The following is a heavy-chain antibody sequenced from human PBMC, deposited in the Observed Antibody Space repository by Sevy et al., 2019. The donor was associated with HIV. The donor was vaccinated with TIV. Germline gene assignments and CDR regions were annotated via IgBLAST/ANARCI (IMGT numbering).Heavy chain of an antibody. CDR2: FDPEDGEI. J-gene: IGHJ4*02. D-gene: IGHD3-22*01. CDR3: ATTKDYYASSGSPFDY. Sequence: ASVKVSCKVFGYSLSKLSMHWVRQAPGKGLEWMGSFDPEDGEILYAQKLQGRITMTEDTSTDTAYMELSSLRSEDTAVYYCATTKDYYASSGSPFDYWGQGTLVTVSS. CDR1: GYSLSKLS. V-gene: IGHV1-24*01.